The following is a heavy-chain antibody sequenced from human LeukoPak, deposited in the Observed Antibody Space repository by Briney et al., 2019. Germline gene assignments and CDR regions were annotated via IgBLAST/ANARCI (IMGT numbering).Heavy chain of an antibody. D-gene: IGHD2-21*01. CDR2: ISGSGGST. Sequence: PGGSLRLSCAAAGFTFSSYAMSLVRPAPGKRLGWGSAISGSGGSTYYADSVKGRFTISRDNSKNTLYLQMNSLRAEDTAVYYCAKHVVGIEGYFDYWGQGTLVTVSS. CDR1: GFTFSSYA. V-gene: IGHV3-23*01. J-gene: IGHJ4*02. CDR3: AKHVVGIEGYFDY.